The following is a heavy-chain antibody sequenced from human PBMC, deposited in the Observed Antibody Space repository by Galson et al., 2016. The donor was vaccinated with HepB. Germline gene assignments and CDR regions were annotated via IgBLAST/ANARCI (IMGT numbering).Heavy chain of an antibody. CDR1: GYTFTTYG. J-gene: IGHJ4*02. Sequence: SVKVSCKASGYTFTTYGITWVRQAPGQGLEWMGWISAYNGNTNYAQKFQGRVTMTTDTSTSTAYMELRSLRSDDTAVYYCADYSSSWYWGYWGQGTLVTVSS. D-gene: IGHD6-13*01. CDR3: ADYSSSWYWGY. V-gene: IGHV1-18*01. CDR2: ISAYNGNT.